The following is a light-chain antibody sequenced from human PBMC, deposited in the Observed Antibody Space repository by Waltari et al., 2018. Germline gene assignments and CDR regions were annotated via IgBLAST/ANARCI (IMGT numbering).Light chain of an antibody. V-gene: IGKV3-15*01. CDR1: QSVGSN. Sequence: EIVMTQSPATLSVSPGERATLSCRASQSVGSNLAWYQQKPGQAPRLLIYGASTRATGIPAMFSGSASRTEFTLTIYSLQSEDFAIYYCQQYDTWPPLTFGGGTKVEIK. J-gene: IGKJ4*01. CDR2: GAS. CDR3: QQYDTWPPLT.